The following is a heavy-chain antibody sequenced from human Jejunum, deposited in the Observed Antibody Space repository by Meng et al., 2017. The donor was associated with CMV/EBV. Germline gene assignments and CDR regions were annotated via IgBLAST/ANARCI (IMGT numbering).Heavy chain of an antibody. V-gene: IGHV3-23*03. CDR3: AKGDSSGTSYFDY. J-gene: IGHJ4*02. Sequence: SGFIFSNYAMGWVRQAPGKGLEWVSITYGGGVTTYSPSFLPRPFPLSRDNSMNTVFLQMNSLRTDDTAVYYCAKGDSSGTSYFDYWGQGTLVTVSS. D-gene: IGHD3-22*01. CDR2: TYGGGVTT. CDR1: GFIFSNYA.